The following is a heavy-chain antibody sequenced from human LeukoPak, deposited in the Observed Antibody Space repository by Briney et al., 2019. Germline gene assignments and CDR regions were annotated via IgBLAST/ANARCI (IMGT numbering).Heavy chain of an antibody. Sequence: GGSPRLSCAASGFTFSSYDMHWVRQATGKVLECVSPITTAGAPYYPGSVKGRFTISRENAKNSLYLQMNSLRAGDTAVYYCARVGTSSGYYFDWYFDLWGRGTLVTVSS. CDR2: ITTAGAP. D-gene: IGHD3-22*01. V-gene: IGHV3-13*05. J-gene: IGHJ2*01. CDR1: GFTFSSYD. CDR3: ARVGTSSGYYFDWYFDL.